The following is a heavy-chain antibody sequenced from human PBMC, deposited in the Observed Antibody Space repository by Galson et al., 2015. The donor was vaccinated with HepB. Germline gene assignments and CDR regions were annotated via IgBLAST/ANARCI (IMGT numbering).Heavy chain of an antibody. CDR1: GYSFTNYW. D-gene: IGHD2-8*01. CDR3: VRGSQYCTSQSCRFDY. V-gene: IGHV5-51*01. J-gene: IGHJ4*02. CDR2: IYPGDSNT. Sequence: QSGAEVKEPGESLKISCKGSGYSFTNYWIGWVRQMPGKGLEWMGIIYPGDSNTKYSPSFQGQVIISADKSINTAYLHWSSLKVSDTAMYYCVRGSQYCTSQSCRFDYWGQGTLVTVS.